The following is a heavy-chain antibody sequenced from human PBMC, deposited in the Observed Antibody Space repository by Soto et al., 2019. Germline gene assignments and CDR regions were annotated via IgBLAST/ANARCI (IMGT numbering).Heavy chain of an antibody. Sequence: SQTLSLTCAISGDSVSSNSAAWNWIRQSPSRGLEWLGRTYYRSKWYNDYAVSVKSRITINPDTSKNQFSLQLNSLRAEDTALYYCARDGPARYLYYYGMDVWGQGTTVTVSS. CDR2: TYYRSKWYN. CDR3: ARDGPARYLYYYGMDV. J-gene: IGHJ6*02. V-gene: IGHV6-1*01. CDR1: GDSVSSNSAA. D-gene: IGHD2-2*01.